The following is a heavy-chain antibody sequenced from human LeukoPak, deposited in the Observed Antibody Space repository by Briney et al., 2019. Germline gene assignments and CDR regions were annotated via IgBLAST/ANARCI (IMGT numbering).Heavy chain of an antibody. CDR2: INSNSGGT. Sequence: GASVKVSCKASGHTFTAYYVHWVRQAPGQGLEWMGWINSNSGGTSYAQQFQGRVTMTRDTSISTVYMELSRLRSDDTAVYYCARADDSSGLTKNWFDPWGQGTLVTVSS. V-gene: IGHV1-2*02. CDR1: GHTFTAYY. D-gene: IGHD3-22*01. CDR3: ARADDSSGLTKNWFDP. J-gene: IGHJ5*02.